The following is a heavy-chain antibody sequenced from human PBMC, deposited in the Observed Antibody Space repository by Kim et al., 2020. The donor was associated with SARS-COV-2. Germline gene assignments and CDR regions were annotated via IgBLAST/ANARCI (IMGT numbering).Heavy chain of an antibody. V-gene: IGHV4-31*01. CDR3: ARTRITMIVVVTHFDY. J-gene: IGHJ4*02. D-gene: IGHD3-22*01. Sequence: PSSRSQVTISVDTSKNQFSLKLSSVTAADTAVYYCARTRITMIVVVTHFDYWGQGTLVTVSS.